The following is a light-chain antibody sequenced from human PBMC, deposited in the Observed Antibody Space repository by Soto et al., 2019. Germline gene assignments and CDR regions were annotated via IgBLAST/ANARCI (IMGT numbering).Light chain of an antibody. Sequence: DIQMTQSPSSLSASVGDRVTISCRASQIISTYLNWYQQKPGTAPRLLISRASSVKSGVPPRFSGSGSGRDYTLTISSLRPEDIATYFCQQSYTSPPCTFGQGTKVEV. CDR2: RAS. CDR3: QQSYTSPPCT. CDR1: QIISTY. J-gene: IGKJ1*01. V-gene: IGKV1-39*01.